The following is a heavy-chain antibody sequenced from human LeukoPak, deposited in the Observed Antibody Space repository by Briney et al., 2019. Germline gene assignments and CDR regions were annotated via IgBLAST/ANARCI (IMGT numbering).Heavy chain of an antibody. Sequence: PSETLSLTCAVYGGSFSGYYWSWIRQPPGKGLEWIGEINHSGSTNYNPSLKSRVTISVDTSKNQFSLKLSSVAAADTAVYYCARINANSGYDPTGDYWGQGTLVTVSS. CDR3: ARINANSGYDPTGDY. CDR1: GGSFSGYY. CDR2: INHSGST. V-gene: IGHV4-34*01. D-gene: IGHD5-12*01. J-gene: IGHJ4*02.